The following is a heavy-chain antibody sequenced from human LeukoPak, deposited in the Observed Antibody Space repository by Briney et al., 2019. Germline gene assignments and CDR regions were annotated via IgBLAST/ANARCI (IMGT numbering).Heavy chain of an antibody. CDR3: ARVILGYYGSGSYFSHYYYYMDV. V-gene: IGHV3-74*01. Sequence: GGSLRLSCAASGFTFSSYWMHWVRQAPGKGLVWVSRINSDGSSTSYADSVKGRFTISRDNAKNTLYLQMNSLRAEDTAVYYCARVILGYYGSGSYFSHYYYYMDVWGKGTTVTISS. D-gene: IGHD3-10*01. J-gene: IGHJ6*03. CDR2: INSDGSST. CDR1: GFTFSSYW.